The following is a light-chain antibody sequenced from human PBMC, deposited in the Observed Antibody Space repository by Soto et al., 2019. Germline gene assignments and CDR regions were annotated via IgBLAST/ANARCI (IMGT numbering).Light chain of an antibody. CDR3: QQSYSTPLT. Sequence: DIQMTQSPSSLSASVGDRVTITCRASQTISSYLNWYQQKPGKAPKLLIYAASSLQSGVPSRFSGSGSGTDFTLIISSLQPEDFATYYCQQSYSTPLTFGHGTKVEIK. CDR1: QTISSY. J-gene: IGKJ1*01. V-gene: IGKV1-39*01. CDR2: AAS.